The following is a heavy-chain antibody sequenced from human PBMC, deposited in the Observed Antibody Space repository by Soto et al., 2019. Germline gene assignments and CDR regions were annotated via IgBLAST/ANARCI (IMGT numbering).Heavy chain of an antibody. CDR2: IIPIFGTA. CDR3: AREWGRGIAAVNGMDV. Sequence: QVQLVQSGAEVKKPGSSVKVSCKASGGTFSSYAISWVRQAPGQGLEWMGGIIPIFGTANYAQKFQGRVTITXXEXTXTANMELSSLRSEDTAVYYCAREWGRGIAAVNGMDVWGQGTTVTVSS. CDR1: GGTFSSYA. J-gene: IGHJ6*02. V-gene: IGHV1-69*05. D-gene: IGHD6-13*01.